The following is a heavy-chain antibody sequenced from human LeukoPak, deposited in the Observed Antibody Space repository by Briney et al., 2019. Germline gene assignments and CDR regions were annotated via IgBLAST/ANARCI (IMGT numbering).Heavy chain of an antibody. V-gene: IGHV3-30*03. D-gene: IGHD4-17*01. CDR1: GFTFSSYG. CDR2: ISYDGSNK. Sequence: PGGSLRLSCAASGFTFSSYGMHWVRQAPGKGLEWVAVISYDGSNKYYADSVKGRFTISRDNSKNTLYLQMNSLRAEDTAVYYCARDRRTADYGGDYWGQGTLVTVSS. CDR3: ARDRRTADYGGDY. J-gene: IGHJ4*02.